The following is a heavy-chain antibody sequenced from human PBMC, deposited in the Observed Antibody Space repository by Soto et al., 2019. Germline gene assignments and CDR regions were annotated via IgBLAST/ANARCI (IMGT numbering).Heavy chain of an antibody. CDR1: GGSISSYY. V-gene: IGHV4-59*08. CDR2: FYYSGST. D-gene: IGHD3-3*01. Sequence: QVQLQESGPGLVKPSETLSLACTVSGGSISSYYWSWIRQPPGKGLEWIGYFYYSGSTNYNPFFKSPLTDSVDTFKCQFSRKLSSVCAADRPVYYYARVGWRQIDFWGKGPLVTVSS. J-gene: IGHJ4*02. CDR3: ARVGWRQIDF.